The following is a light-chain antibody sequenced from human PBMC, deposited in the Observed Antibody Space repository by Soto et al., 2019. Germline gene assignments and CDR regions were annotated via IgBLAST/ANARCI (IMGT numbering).Light chain of an antibody. CDR3: SSYTSSSTLV. J-gene: IGLJ2*01. Sequence: QSVLTQPASVSGSPGHSFTISCTGTSSDVGGYNYVSWYQQHPGKAPKLMIYDVSNRPSGVSNRFSGSKSGNTASLTISGLQAEDEADYYCSSYTSSSTLVFGGGTKLTVL. CDR2: DVS. CDR1: SSDVGGYNY. V-gene: IGLV2-14*01.